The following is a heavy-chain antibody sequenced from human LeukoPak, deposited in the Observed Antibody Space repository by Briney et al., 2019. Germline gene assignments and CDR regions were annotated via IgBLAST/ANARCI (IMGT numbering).Heavy chain of an antibody. D-gene: IGHD3-22*01. J-gene: IGHJ3*02. CDR3: ARLFSSHYYDNPGAFDI. Sequence: ASVKVSCKASGYTFTSYAMNWVRQAPGQGLEWMGWINTNTGNPTYAQGFTGRFVFSLDTSVSTAYLQISSLKAEDTAVYYCARLFSSHYYDNPGAFDIWGQGTMVTVSS. CDR1: GYTFTSYA. CDR2: INTNTGNP. V-gene: IGHV7-4-1*02.